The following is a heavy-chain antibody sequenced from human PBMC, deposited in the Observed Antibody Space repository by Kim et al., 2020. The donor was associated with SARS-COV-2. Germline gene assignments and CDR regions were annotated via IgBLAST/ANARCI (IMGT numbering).Heavy chain of an antibody. J-gene: IGHJ4*02. D-gene: IGHD3-9*01. CDR1: GFTFNSYS. V-gene: IGHV3-30-3*01. Sequence: GGSLRLSCAASGFTFNSYSMHWVRQAPGKGLEWVAITSYDGANKDYADSVKGRFTISRDNSNNTVYLQMNSLRPEDSAMYYCARDDYDVFTGRDGLTTIYWGQGTPVTVSS. CDR3: ARDDYDVFTGRDGLTTIY. CDR2: TSYDGANK.